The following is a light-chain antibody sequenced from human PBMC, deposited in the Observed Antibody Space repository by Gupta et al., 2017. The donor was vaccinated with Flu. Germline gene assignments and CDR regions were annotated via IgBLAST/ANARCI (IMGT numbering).Light chain of an antibody. CDR3: QRPGNWPRT. V-gene: IGKV3-11*01. Sequence: PASLSVSAGETATLSCRASQSVSTYLAWYQQKPGKAPRLLISDASSRAIGIPTRFSGSGSGTDFTLTISSLEPEDFAVYYCQRPGNWPRTFGQGTKVEIK. CDR2: DAS. CDR1: QSVSTY. J-gene: IGKJ1*01.